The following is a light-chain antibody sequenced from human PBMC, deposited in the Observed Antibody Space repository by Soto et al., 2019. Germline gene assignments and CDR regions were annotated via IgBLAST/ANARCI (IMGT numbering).Light chain of an antibody. CDR1: QVITNY. J-gene: IGKJ2*01. CDR3: QQYENLPYT. CDR2: DIS. Sequence: DIQLTQSASSLSASVGDRVTITGQASQVITNYLNWYQQKPGKAPNLLIYDISTLEIGVPSRFGGSGSGTHFTFTITGLQPEDIATYYCQQYENLPYTVGQGTKLEI. V-gene: IGKV1-33*01.